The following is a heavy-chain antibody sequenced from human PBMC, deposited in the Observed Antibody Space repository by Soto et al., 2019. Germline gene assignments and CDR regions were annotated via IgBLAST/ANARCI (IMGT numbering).Heavy chain of an antibody. Sequence: QTLTLPGRISGDNVSSDVTSWNWIRQSPSRGLEWLGRTYYRSRWFHDYADSVKSRITINADTSKNQFSLELKSMTPEDTAVYYCARGNALNVWGQGNVVNVS. V-gene: IGHV6-1*01. J-gene: IGHJ3*01. CDR1: GDNVSSDVTS. CDR3: ARGNALNV. CDR2: TYYRSRWFH.